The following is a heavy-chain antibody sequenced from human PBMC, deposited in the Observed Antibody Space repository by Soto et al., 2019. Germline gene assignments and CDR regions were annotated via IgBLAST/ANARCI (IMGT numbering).Heavy chain of an antibody. Sequence: SETLSLTCTVSGGSISSYYWSWIRQPPGKGLEWIGYIYYSWSTNYNPSLKSRVTISVDTSKNHFSLMLSSVTAADTAVYYCARGITYYYDSSGYYSLLYYFDYWGQGTLVTVPQ. J-gene: IGHJ4*02. V-gene: IGHV4-59*01. CDR1: GGSISSYY. CDR2: IYYSWST. D-gene: IGHD3-22*01. CDR3: ARGITYYYDSSGYYSLLYYFDY.